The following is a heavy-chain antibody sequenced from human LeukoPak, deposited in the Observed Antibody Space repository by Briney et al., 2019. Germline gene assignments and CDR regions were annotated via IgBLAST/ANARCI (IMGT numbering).Heavy chain of an antibody. CDR1: GYTFTSYD. CDR3: ARDVYGSGSPGGY. V-gene: IGHV1-8*01. D-gene: IGHD3-10*01. CDR2: MNPNSGNT. J-gene: IGHJ4*02. Sequence: ASVKVSCKASGYTFTSYDINWVRQATGQGLEWMGWMNPNSGNTGYAQKFQGRVTMTRNTSISTAYMELRSLRSDDTAVYYCARDVYGSGSPGGYWGQGTLVTVSS.